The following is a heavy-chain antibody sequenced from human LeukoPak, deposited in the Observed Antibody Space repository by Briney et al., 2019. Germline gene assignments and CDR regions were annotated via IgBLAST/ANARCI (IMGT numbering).Heavy chain of an antibody. CDR3: ARGWAAADLSIDY. Sequence: SETLPLTCAVSGGSISSGGYSWSWIRQPPGKGLEWIGYIYHSGSTYYNPSLKSRVTISVDRSKNQFSLKLSPVTAADTAVYYCARGWAAADLSIDYWGQGTLVTVSS. V-gene: IGHV4-30-2*01. D-gene: IGHD6-13*01. CDR2: IYHSGST. CDR1: GGSISSGGYS. J-gene: IGHJ4*02.